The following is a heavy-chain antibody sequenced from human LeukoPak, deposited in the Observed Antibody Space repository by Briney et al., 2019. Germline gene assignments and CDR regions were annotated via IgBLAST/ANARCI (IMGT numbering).Heavy chain of an antibody. CDR2: INGGGVRT. CDR1: GFTFTSYA. V-gene: IGHV3-23*01. J-gene: IGHJ4*02. Sequence: GGSLRLSCAASGFTFTSYAMSWVRQSPGEGLEWVSVINGGGVRTYYADSVKGRFTISRDNSKNTLYLQMNSLRADDTAVYYCAKDAGRSPAYCGGDCYHDYWGQGTLVTVSS. D-gene: IGHD2-21*02. CDR3: AKDAGRSPAYCGGDCYHDY.